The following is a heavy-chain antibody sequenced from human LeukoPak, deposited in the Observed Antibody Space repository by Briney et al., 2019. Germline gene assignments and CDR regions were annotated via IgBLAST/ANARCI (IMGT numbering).Heavy chain of an antibody. D-gene: IGHD3-10*01. CDR1: GYTFISYY. V-gene: IGHV1-46*01. CDR3: ARDRYYYGSGSYYAIYGY. J-gene: IGHJ4*02. CDR2: INPSGGTT. Sequence: ASVKVSCKASGYTFISYYMHWVRQAPGQGLEWMAIINPSGGTTSYAQKLQGRVTMTTDTSTSTAYMELRSLRSDDTAVYYCARDRYYYGSGSYYAIYGYWGQGTLVTVSS.